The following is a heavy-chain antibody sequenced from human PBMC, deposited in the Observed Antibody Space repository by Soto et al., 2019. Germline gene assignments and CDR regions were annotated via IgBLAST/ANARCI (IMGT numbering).Heavy chain of an antibody. J-gene: IGHJ4*02. Sequence: QLQLQESGPGLVKPSETLSLTCTVSGGSISSSSYYWGWIRQPPGKGLEWIGSIYYSGSTYYNPSLKSRVTISVDTSKNQFSLKLSSVTAADTAVYYCARGGIAVALGDYWGQGTLVTVSS. CDR2: IYYSGST. CDR1: GGSISSSSYY. CDR3: ARGGIAVALGDY. V-gene: IGHV4-39*01. D-gene: IGHD6-19*01.